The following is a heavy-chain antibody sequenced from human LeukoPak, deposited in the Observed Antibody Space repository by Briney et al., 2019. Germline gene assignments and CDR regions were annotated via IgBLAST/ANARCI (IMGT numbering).Heavy chain of an antibody. Sequence: TGGSLRLSCAASGFTFRSYRMNWVRQAPGKGLEWVASRKQGESERYYVDSVNGRFTISRDNAKNSLYLQMNSLRAEDTAVYYCARGDNSAFDIWGQGTMVTVSS. J-gene: IGHJ3*02. CDR1: GFTFRSYR. CDR2: RKQGESER. CDR3: ARGDNSAFDI. V-gene: IGHV3-7*04. D-gene: IGHD3-22*01.